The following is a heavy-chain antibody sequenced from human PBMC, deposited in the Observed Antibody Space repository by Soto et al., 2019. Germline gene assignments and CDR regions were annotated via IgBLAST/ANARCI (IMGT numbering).Heavy chain of an antibody. V-gene: IGHV1-18*01. CDR1: GYTFTSYG. CDR2: ISAYNGNT. Sequence: ASVKVSCKASGYTFTSYGISWVRQAPGQGLEWMGWISAYNGNTNYAQKLQGRVTMTTDTSTSTAYMELRSLRSDDTAVYYCARDRPPRWYYYYYGMDVWGQGTTVTVSS. J-gene: IGHJ6*02. D-gene: IGHD6-13*01. CDR3: ARDRPPRWYYYYYGMDV.